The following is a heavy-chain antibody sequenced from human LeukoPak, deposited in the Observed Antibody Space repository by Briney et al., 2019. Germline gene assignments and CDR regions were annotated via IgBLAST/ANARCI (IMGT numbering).Heavy chain of an antibody. Sequence: SETLSLSCTVFGGFLSNYYWVWVRQPPGKGLEWIGLIYSSGSIKYNPSLKSRLTISLDTSKNQISLKLTSVTAADTAIYYCARQFEFWGQGTLVTVSS. CDR3: ARQFEF. CDR2: IYSSGSI. CDR1: GGFLSNYY. V-gene: IGHV4-59*08. J-gene: IGHJ4*02.